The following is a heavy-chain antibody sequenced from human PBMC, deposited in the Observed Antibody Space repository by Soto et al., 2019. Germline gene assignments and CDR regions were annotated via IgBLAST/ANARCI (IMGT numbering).Heavy chain of an antibody. CDR1: GGSFSGYY. Sequence: QVQLQQWGAGLLKPSETLSLTCAVYGGSFSGYYWSWIRQPPGKGLGWIGEINHSGSTNYNPSLKSRGTISVDTSKNQFSLKLSSVTAADTAVYYCARWYGGNSGGAGTFDYWGQGTLVTVSS. J-gene: IGHJ4*02. D-gene: IGHD2-21*02. V-gene: IGHV4-34*01. CDR3: ARWYGGNSGGAGTFDY. CDR2: INHSGST.